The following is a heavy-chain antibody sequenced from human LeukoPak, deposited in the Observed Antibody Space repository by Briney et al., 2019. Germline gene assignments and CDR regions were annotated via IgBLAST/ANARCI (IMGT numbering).Heavy chain of an antibody. CDR3: ARVAYYYDSSGYYYPTHYYYYYMDV. CDR1: GFTFSSYS. V-gene: IGHV3-48*01. J-gene: IGHJ6*03. Sequence: QTGGSLRLSCAASGFTFSSYSINWVRQAPGKGLEWVSYISSSSSTIYYADSVKGRFTISRDNAKNSLYLQMNSLRAEDTAVYYCARVAYYYDSSGYYYPTHYYYYYMDVWGKGTTVTISS. D-gene: IGHD3-22*01. CDR2: ISSSSSTI.